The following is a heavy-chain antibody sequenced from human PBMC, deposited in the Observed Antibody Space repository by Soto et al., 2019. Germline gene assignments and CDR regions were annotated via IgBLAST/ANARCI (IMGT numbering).Heavy chain of an antibody. Sequence: QVQLVQSGAEVKRPGSSVKVSCKASGDSFSRSTFSWVRQAPGQGLEWMGRFIPMLGIANYAQTFQGRVTITADKSTSTAYMDLSSLRSEDTAVYYCASLYDDTRGNFDYWGQGTRVTVSS. J-gene: IGHJ4*02. D-gene: IGHD3-22*01. CDR2: FIPMLGIA. V-gene: IGHV1-69*02. CDR3: ASLYDDTRGNFDY. CDR1: GDSFSRST.